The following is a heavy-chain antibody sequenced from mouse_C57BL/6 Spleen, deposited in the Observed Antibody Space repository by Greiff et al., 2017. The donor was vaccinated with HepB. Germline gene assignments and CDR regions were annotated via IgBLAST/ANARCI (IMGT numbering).Heavy chain of an antibody. CDR2: INPYNGDT. D-gene: IGHD1-1*01. J-gene: IGHJ1*03. V-gene: IGHV1-20*01. CDR1: GYSFTGYF. CDR3: ARDSPGSSYWYFDV. Sequence: EVKLVESGPELVKPGDSVKISCKASGYSFTGYFMNWVMQSHGKSLEWIGRINPYNGDTFYNQKFKGKATLTVDKSSSTAHMGLRSLTSEDSAVYYCARDSPGSSYWYFDVWGTGTTVTVSS.